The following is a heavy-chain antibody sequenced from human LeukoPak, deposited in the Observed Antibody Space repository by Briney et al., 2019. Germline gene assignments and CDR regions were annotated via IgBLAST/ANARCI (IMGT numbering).Heavy chain of an antibody. CDR3: AKELTRPNRPVAGLNY. Sequence: GGSLRLSCAASGFTFSRSGMHWVRQAPGKGLEWVALMSYDGSTKYYADSVRGRFTISRDNSKNTLYLQMNSLRAEDTAVYYCAKELTRPNRPVAGLNYWGQGTLVTVSS. D-gene: IGHD6-19*01. CDR1: GFTFSRSG. CDR2: MSYDGSTK. V-gene: IGHV3-30*18. J-gene: IGHJ4*02.